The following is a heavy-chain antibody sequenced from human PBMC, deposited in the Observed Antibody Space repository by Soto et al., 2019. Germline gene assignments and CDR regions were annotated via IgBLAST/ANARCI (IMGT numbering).Heavy chain of an antibody. CDR3: AKDAYNAAFDA. CDR2: ISKNGDNQ. D-gene: IGHD1-1*01. Sequence: GGSLRLSYATSGFSFNIFGMHWVRQAPGKALEWVGLISKNGDNQYYGDSAKGRFIISRDNPKNSLYLQLHSLRPDDTAVYYCAKDAYNAAFDAWGQGTMVTVSS. V-gene: IGHV3-30*18. CDR1: GFSFNIFG. J-gene: IGHJ3*01.